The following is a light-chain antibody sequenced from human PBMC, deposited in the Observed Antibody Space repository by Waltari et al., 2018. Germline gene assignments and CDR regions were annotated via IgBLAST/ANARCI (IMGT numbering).Light chain of an antibody. CDR1: SSDVGGYNY. CDR2: DVT. Sequence: QSALTQPPSPSGSPGQSVTISCTGTSSDVGGYNYVPWSQQYPGKTPNLMIYDVTRRPSGGPDGFSGSKAGNPASLTVSGLQAEDEADYYCSSYAGSNIVIFGGGTKLTVL. V-gene: IGLV2-8*01. CDR3: SSYAGSNIVI. J-gene: IGLJ2*01.